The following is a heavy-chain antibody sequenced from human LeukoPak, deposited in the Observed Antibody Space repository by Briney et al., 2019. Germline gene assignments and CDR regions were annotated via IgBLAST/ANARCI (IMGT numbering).Heavy chain of an antibody. CDR1: GFTFSSFT. Sequence: SGGSLILSCATSGFTFSSFTMNWVRQAPGKGLEWVSTISDGSRDTHYAGSVKGRFTISRDDSQNIVYLQMDSLRAEDTALYYCTTRLRNHFDYWGQGTQVTVSS. V-gene: IGHV3-23*01. CDR2: ISDGSRDT. D-gene: IGHD5-12*01. J-gene: IGHJ4*02. CDR3: TTRLRNHFDY.